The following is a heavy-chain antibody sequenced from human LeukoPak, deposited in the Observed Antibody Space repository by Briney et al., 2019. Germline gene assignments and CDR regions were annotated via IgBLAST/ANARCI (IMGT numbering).Heavy chain of an antibody. D-gene: IGHD1-7*01. J-gene: IGHJ4*02. Sequence: PSETLSLTCTVSGGSVNSDNYYWGWIRQPPGKGLEWIGTIYYSGFTYYNPSLNSRVTISVDTSQNQFSLKLSSVTAADAAIYYCASLVTGTMWTVFWGQGTLVTVSS. CDR2: IYYSGFT. CDR3: ASLVTGTMWTVF. V-gene: IGHV4-39*01. CDR1: GGSVNSDNYY.